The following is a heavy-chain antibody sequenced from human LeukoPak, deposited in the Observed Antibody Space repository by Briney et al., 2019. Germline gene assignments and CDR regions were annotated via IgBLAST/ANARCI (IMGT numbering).Heavy chain of an antibody. D-gene: IGHD3-22*01. V-gene: IGHV3-23*01. CDR3: AKEHSVLTMMRGLDS. CDR2: ISVSGGSI. CDR1: GFTFSSHW. J-gene: IGHJ4*02. Sequence: GGSLRLSCAASGFTFSSHWMTWARQAPGKGLEWVSGISVSGGSIYYADSVTGRFTISRDNSKDTLYLQMNSLRVEDTALYYCAKEHSVLTMMRGLDSWGQGTLVTVSS.